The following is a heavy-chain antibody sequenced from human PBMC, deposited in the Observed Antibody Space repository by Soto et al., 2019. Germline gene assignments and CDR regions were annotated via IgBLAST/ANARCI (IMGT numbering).Heavy chain of an antibody. CDR2: IWYDGSNK. CDR3: ARDGSAAAVLVLSLSSTYYFDY. J-gene: IGHJ4*02. CDR1: GFTFSSYG. Sequence: GGSLRLSCAASGFTFSSYGMHWVRQAPGKGLEWVAVIWYDGSNKYYADSVKGRFTISRDNSKNTLYLQMNSLRAEDTAVYYCARDGSAAAVLVLSLSSTYYFDYWGQGTLVTVSS. V-gene: IGHV3-33*01. D-gene: IGHD6-13*01.